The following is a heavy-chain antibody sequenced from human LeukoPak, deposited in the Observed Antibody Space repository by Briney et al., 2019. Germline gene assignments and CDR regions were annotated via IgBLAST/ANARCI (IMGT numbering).Heavy chain of an antibody. CDR3: ATETCSGGSCYWGDAFDI. J-gene: IGHJ3*02. D-gene: IGHD2-15*01. V-gene: IGHV1-24*01. CDR1: GYTFTSYD. Sequence: ASVKVSCKASGYTFTSYDINWVRQATGQGLEWMGGFDPEDGETIYAQKFQGRVTMTEDTSTDTAYMELSSLRSEDTAVYYCATETCSGGSCYWGDAFDIWGQGTMVTVSS. CDR2: FDPEDGET.